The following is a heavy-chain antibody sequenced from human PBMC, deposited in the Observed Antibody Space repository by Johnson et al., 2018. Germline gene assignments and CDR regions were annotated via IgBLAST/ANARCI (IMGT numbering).Heavy chain of an antibody. V-gene: IGHV3-7*01. J-gene: IGHJ3*01. Sequence: QLVESGGGLVQPGGSLRLSCAVSGFTFTTYWMSWVRQAPGKGLAWVANINQDGSVKYYVNSVKGRFTISRDNAKNSVSLQRNSLSAGDTALYYCARMYCSGGNCYTCVFDVWGQGTMVTVSS. CDR3: ARMYCSGGNCYTCVFDV. D-gene: IGHD2-15*01. CDR1: GFTFTTYW. CDR2: INQDGSVK.